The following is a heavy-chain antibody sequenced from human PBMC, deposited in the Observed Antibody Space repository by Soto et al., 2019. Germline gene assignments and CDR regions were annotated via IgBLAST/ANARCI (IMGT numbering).Heavy chain of an antibody. J-gene: IGHJ6*03. D-gene: IGHD2-15*01. V-gene: IGHV3-7*01. Sequence: PGGSLRLSCAASGFTLSRYWMSWVRQAPGKGLEWVANIKQEGREKYYVDSVKGRFTISRDNAKNSLYLQMNSLRAEDTAVYYCARVTFGYCSGGSCYSYYYYYMDVWGKGTTVTVSS. CDR1: GFTLSRYW. CDR2: IKQEGREK. CDR3: ARVTFGYCSGGSCYSYYYYYMDV.